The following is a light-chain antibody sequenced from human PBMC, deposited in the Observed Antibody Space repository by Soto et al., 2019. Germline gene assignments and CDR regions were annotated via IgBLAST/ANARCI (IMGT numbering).Light chain of an antibody. CDR2: WAS. CDR3: QQYYTTPIT. CDR1: QSVLYSSNNKNY. J-gene: IGKJ5*01. Sequence: DIVVTQSPDSLPVSLGERGTINCKSSQSVLYSSNNKNYLAWFQEKPGQPPKLLIYWASTRQSGVPDRFSGSGSGTDFTLTISSLQAEDVAVYYCQQYYTTPITFGQGTRLEIK. V-gene: IGKV4-1*01.